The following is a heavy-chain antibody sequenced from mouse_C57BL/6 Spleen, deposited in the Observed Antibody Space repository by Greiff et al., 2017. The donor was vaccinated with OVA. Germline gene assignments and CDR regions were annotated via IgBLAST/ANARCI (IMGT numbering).Heavy chain of an antibody. D-gene: IGHD1-1*01. Sequence: QVQLQQPGAELVMPGASVKLSCKASGYTFTSYWMHWVKQRPGQGLEWIGEIDPSDSYPNYNQKFKGKSTLTVDKSSSTAYMQLSSLTSEDSAVYYCARWGYYGSSEVYYFDYWGQGTTLTVSS. CDR1: GYTFTSYW. J-gene: IGHJ2*01. CDR3: ARWGYYGSSEVYYFDY. V-gene: IGHV1-69*01. CDR2: IDPSDSYP.